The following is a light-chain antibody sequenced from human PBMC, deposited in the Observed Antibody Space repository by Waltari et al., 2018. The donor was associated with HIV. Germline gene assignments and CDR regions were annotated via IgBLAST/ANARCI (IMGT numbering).Light chain of an antibody. CDR2: EVS. J-gene: IGLJ3*02. V-gene: IGLV2-14*01. Sequence: QSALTQPASVSGSPGQSITISCTGTSFDLYGYNFISWFQHHPGKAPKVIIYEVSNRPSGVSDRFSGSKSGNTASLTISGLQPEDEAEYFCISYISSSSPVFGGGTKLTVL. CDR1: SFDLYGYNF. CDR3: ISYISSSSPV.